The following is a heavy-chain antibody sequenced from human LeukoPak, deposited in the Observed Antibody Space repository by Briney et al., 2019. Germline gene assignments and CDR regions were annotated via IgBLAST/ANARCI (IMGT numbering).Heavy chain of an antibody. CDR3: XXXXXXXXNYEGRAFDY. V-gene: IGHV3-21*01. D-gene: IGHD1-7*01. CDR2: ISSSSSYI. CDR1: GFTFSSYS. Sequence: GGSLRLSCAASGFTFSSYSMNWVRQAPGKGLEWVSSISSSSSYIYCADSVKGRFTISRDNAKNSLYLQMNSLRAEDTAVYYXXXXXXXXXNYEGRAFDYWGQGTLVTVSS. J-gene: IGHJ4*02.